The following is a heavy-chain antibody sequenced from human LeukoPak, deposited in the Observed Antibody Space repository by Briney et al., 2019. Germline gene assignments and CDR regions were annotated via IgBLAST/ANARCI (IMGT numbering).Heavy chain of an antibody. CDR1: GFTFSTYL. D-gene: IGHD6-13*01. Sequence: GGSLRLSCAACGFTFSTYLLTWVRQAPGKGLEWVANIKHDGSEKYFVDSVKVRFTISRYNVKNSLYLQMNNLGVEDTAVYYCARRGTGSSWAHFEYWGRGAMVTVSS. V-gene: IGHV3-7*05. CDR3: ARRGTGSSWAHFEY. J-gene: IGHJ4*01. CDR2: IKHDGSEK.